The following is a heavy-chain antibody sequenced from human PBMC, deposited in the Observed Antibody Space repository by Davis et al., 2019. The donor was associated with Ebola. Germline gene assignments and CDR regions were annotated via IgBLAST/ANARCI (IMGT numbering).Heavy chain of an antibody. CDR1: GGSINSGTYY. D-gene: IGHD3-3*01. V-gene: IGHV4-39*07. J-gene: IGHJ4*02. CDR3: ARDSGYFTANYYFDY. Sequence: SETLSLTCSVSGGSINSGTYYWGWIRQPPGKGLEWIGEINHSGSTNYNPSLKSRVTISLDKSKNQFSLKLSSVTAADTAVYYCARDSGYFTANYYFDYWGQGTLVTVSS. CDR2: INHSGST.